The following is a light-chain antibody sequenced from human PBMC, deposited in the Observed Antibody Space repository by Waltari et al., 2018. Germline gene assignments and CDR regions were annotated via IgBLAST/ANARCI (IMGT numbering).Light chain of an antibody. CDR3: SSYTSSTYVV. J-gene: IGLJ2*01. CDR1: SNDVGGYNY. CDR2: DIS. Sequence: QSALTQPASVSGSPGQSLTISCTGTSNDVGGYNYVSWYQQHPGKAPKLMIYDISNRPSGVSNRFSGSKSGNTASLTISGLQAEDEADYYCSSYTSSTYVVFGGGTKLTVL. V-gene: IGLV2-14*03.